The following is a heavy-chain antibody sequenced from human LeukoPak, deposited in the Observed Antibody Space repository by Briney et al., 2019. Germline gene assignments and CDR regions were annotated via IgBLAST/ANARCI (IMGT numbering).Heavy chain of an antibody. CDR1: GFTFSSYW. CDR2: INTDGSST. Sequence: RPGGSLRLSCAASGFTFSSYWMHWVRQAPGKGLVWVSRINTDGSSTSYADSVKGRFTISRDNAKNTLYLQMNSLRAEDTAVYYCARGHGPWAPFDYWGQGTLVTVSS. CDR3: ARGHGPWAPFDY. D-gene: IGHD3-16*01. V-gene: IGHV3-74*01. J-gene: IGHJ4*02.